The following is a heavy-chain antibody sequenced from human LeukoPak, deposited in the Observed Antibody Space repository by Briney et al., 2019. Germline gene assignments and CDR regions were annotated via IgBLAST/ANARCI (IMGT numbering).Heavy chain of an antibody. D-gene: IGHD2-21*02. Sequence: GRSLRLSCAASGFTFSSYGMHWVRQAPGEGLEWVAVISYDGSNKYYADSVKGRFTISRDNSKNTLYLQMNSLRAEDTAVYYCAKELAYCGGDCYYYYGMDVWGQGTTVTVSS. J-gene: IGHJ6*02. CDR3: AKELAYCGGDCYYYYGMDV. V-gene: IGHV3-30*18. CDR2: ISYDGSNK. CDR1: GFTFSSYG.